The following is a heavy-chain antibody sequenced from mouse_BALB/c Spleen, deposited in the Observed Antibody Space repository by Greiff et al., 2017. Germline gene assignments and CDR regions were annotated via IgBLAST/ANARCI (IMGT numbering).Heavy chain of an antibody. CDR3: ARGGGNWDSYCDY. CDR1: GYTFTSYY. Sequence: VQLQQSGPELVKPGASVRISCKASGYTFTSYYIHWVKQRPGQGLEWIGWIYPGNVNTKYNEKFKGKATLTADKSSSTAYMQLSSLTSEDSAVYFCARGGGNWDSYCDYWGQGTTLTVSS. V-gene: IGHV1S56*01. J-gene: IGHJ2*01. CDR2: IYPGNVNT. D-gene: IGHD4-1*01.